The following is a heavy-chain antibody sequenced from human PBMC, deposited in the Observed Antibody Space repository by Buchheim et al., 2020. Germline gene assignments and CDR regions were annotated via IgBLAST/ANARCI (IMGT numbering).Heavy chain of an antibody. CDR1: GFTFSSYG. D-gene: IGHD6-19*01. J-gene: IGHJ4*02. CDR2: ISYDGSNK. Sequence: VQLVESGGGLVQPGGSLRLSCAASGFTFSSYGMHWVRQAPGKGLEWVAVISYDGSNKYYADSVKGRFTISRDNSKNTLYLQMNSLRAEDTAVYYCAKEYSSGWYPYFDYWGQGTL. CDR3: AKEYSSGWYPYFDY. V-gene: IGHV3-30*18.